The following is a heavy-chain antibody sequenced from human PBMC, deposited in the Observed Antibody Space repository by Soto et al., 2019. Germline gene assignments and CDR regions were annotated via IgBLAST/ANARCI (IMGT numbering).Heavy chain of an antibody. Sequence: PSETLSLTCSVSGGSVSSRSFYWGWIRQSPGKGLEWIGSITYGGNTYYNPSLESRLNMSVDTSKNQFSVRLTSVTAADTSVYYCAGQGYNYGYVWVPCVWGRGTTVTVSS. J-gene: IGHJ6*02. CDR3: AGQGYNYGYVWVPCV. CDR2: ITYGGNT. V-gene: IGHV4-39*01. CDR1: GGSVSSRSFY. D-gene: IGHD5-18*01.